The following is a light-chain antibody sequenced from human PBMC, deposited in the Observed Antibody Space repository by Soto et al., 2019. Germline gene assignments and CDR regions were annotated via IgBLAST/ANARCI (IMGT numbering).Light chain of an antibody. J-gene: IGLJ1*01. CDR2: RNG. V-gene: IGLV1-47*01. CDR3: ATWDDRLSAYV. CDR1: SSNIGTYY. Sequence: QSVLTQPPSASGTPGQRVTISCSGSSSNIGTYYVDWYQQLPGTAPKLLIHRNGQRPSGVPDRFSGSKSGTSASLAISGLRSEDEADYYCATWDDRLSAYVIGAGTKLTVL.